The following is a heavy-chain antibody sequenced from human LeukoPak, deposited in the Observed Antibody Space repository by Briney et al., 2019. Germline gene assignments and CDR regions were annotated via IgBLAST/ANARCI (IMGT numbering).Heavy chain of an antibody. CDR3: ARGLGYCSGGSCYPFDY. Sequence: SETLTLTCTVSGGSISSYYWSWIRQPPGKGLEWVGYIYYSGSTNYSPSLQSRVTISVDTSKNQFSLNLSSVTAADTAVYYCARGLGYCSGGSCYPFDYWGQGTLVTVSS. CDR1: GGSISSYY. CDR2: IYYSGST. J-gene: IGHJ4*02. D-gene: IGHD2-15*01. V-gene: IGHV4-59*01.